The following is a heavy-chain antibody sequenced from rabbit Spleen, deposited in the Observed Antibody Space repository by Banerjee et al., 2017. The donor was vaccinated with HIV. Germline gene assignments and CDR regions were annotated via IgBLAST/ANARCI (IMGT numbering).Heavy chain of an antibody. CDR1: GFDFSSYW. J-gene: IGHJ4*01. Sequence: LEESGGGLVQPEGSLALTCKASGFDFSSYWMCWVRQAPGKGLEWIGCIGTGNSGSTYYASWAKGRFTISKTSSTTVTLQMTSLTAADTATYFCVRDIGCIGDDDSNLWGPGT. D-gene: IGHD2-1*01. CDR3: VRDIGCIGDDDSNL. V-gene: IGHV1S45*01. CDR2: IGTGNSGST.